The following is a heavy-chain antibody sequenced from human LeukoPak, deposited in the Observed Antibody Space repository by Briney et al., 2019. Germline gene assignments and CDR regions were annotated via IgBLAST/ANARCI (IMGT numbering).Heavy chain of an antibody. CDR3: AGEDSSSGYRPFDI. CDR2: INPNNGST. Sequence: ASVKVSCKASGYTFTGYYIHWVRQAPGQGLDWMGRINPNNGSTNYAQKFQGRVTMTRDMSMSTAYMELSRLRSDDTAVYYCAGEDSSSGYRPFDIWGQGTMVTVSS. D-gene: IGHD3-22*01. J-gene: IGHJ3*02. CDR1: GYTFTGYY. V-gene: IGHV1-2*06.